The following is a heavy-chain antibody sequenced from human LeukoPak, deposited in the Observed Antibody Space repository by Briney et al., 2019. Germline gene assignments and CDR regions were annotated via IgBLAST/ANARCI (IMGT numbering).Heavy chain of an antibody. CDR3: ARDLRGTPGYCSSTSCSIFDY. Sequence: GESLKISCKGSGYYFTTYWIGWVRQAPGQGLEWMGWITPNSGGTKYAQKFQGRVTMTRDTSISTAYMELSRLRSDDTAVYYCARDLRGTPGYCSSTSCSIFDYWGQGTLVTVSS. CDR2: ITPNSGGT. V-gene: IGHV1-2*02. CDR1: GYYFTTYW. J-gene: IGHJ4*02. D-gene: IGHD2-2*01.